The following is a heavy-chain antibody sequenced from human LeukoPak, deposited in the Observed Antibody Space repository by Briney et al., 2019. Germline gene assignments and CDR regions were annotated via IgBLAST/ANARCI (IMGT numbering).Heavy chain of an antibody. CDR2: STGSGGTT. V-gene: IGHV3-23*01. Sequence: GGSLRLSCAASGFTFSSYAMTWVRQAPGRGLEWVSASTGSGGTTYYADSVMGRFTISRDNSKNTLYLQMNSLRAEDTAVYYCARAKSYYGSGSYYNVWGQGTLVTVSS. CDR3: ARAKSYYGSGSYYNV. CDR1: GFTFSSYA. J-gene: IGHJ4*02. D-gene: IGHD3-10*01.